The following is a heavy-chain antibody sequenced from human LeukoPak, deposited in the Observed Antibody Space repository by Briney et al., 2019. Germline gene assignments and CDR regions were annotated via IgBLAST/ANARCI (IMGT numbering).Heavy chain of an antibody. CDR2: IYPGDSDT. CDR1: GYSFSSYW. Sequence: GESLKISCKGSGYSFSSYWFAWVRPMPGKGLEWMGIIYPGDSDTRYSPSFQGQVTISADKSISTAYLQWSSLKASDTAMYYCARPAYSSSSLFDYWGQGTLVTVSS. J-gene: IGHJ4*02. CDR3: ARPAYSSSSLFDY. D-gene: IGHD6-6*01. V-gene: IGHV5-51*01.